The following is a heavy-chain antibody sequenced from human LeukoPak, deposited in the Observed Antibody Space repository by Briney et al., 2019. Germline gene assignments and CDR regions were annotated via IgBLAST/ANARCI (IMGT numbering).Heavy chain of an antibody. CDR2: ISYDGNPK. J-gene: IGHJ6*02. V-gene: IGHV3-30*18. D-gene: IGHD2-8*01. CDR1: GFTFSDFG. CDR3: AKVRGLYGRGFYAMDV. Sequence: GGSLRLSCTASGFTFSDFGIHWVRQAPGKGLDWVAGISYDGNPKYYADSVRGRFIISRDNSNNTLYLQLNSLRPDDTAVYYCAKVRGLYGRGFYAMDVWGQGTTVTVAS.